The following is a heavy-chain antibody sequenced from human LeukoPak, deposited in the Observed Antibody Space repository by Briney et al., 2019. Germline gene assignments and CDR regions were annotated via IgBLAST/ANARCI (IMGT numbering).Heavy chain of an antibody. CDR2: INSDGSST. D-gene: IGHD2-21*01. V-gene: IGHV3-74*01. CDR1: GFRFSKYW. J-gene: IGHJ5*02. CDR3: ARDGVEFYNWFDP. Sequence: GGSLRLSCAASGFRFSKYWMHWVRQAPGKGLVWVSRINSDGSSTTYADCVKGRFTISRDNAKNTLYLQMNSLRAEDTAVYYCARDGVEFYNWFDPWGQGTLVTVSS.